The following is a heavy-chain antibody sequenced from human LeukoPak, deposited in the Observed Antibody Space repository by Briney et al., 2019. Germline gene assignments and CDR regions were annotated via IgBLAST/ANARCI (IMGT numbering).Heavy chain of an antibody. D-gene: IGHD5-18*01. V-gene: IGHV1-46*01. CDR2: INPSGGST. CDR1: GYTFTSYY. CDR3: ARDNGGTAMAYYYYYYMDV. Sequence: ASVKVSCKASGYTFTSYYIHWVRQAPGQGLEWMGIINPSGGSTSYAQKFQGRVTMTRNTSISTAYMELSSLRSEDTAVYYCARDNGGTAMAYYYYYYMDVWGKGTTVTISS. J-gene: IGHJ6*03.